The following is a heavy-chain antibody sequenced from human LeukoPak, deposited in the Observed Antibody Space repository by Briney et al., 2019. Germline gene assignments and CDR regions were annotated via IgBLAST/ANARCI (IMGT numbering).Heavy chain of an antibody. Sequence: SETLSLTCTVSGGSISSRSYYWGWIRQPSGKGLEWIGSIYYSDSTFYNPSLKSRVTMSVDTSKNQFSLKLSSVTAADTAVYYCARDTGIAGPDYWGQGTLVIVSS. D-gene: IGHD6-13*01. CDR3: ARDTGIAGPDY. CDR2: IYYSDST. J-gene: IGHJ4*02. V-gene: IGHV4-39*02. CDR1: GGSISSRSYY.